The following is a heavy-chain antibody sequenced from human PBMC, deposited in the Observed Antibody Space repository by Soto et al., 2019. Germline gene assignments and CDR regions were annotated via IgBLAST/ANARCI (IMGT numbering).Heavy chain of an antibody. Sequence: PGGSLRLSCEASGFTFSSYWMNWVRQAPGKGLEWVGRIKSKTDGGTTDYAEPVKGKFTNSRDDPKNTLYLQMNSLKTEDTAWNNWTTASVTYYDISTGYYGSGADIWGQGTMVTVSS. V-gene: IGHV3-15*07. J-gene: IGHJ3*02. CDR1: GFTFSSYW. D-gene: IGHD3-9*01. CDR2: IKSKTDGGTT. CDR3: TTASVTYYDISTGYYGSGADI.